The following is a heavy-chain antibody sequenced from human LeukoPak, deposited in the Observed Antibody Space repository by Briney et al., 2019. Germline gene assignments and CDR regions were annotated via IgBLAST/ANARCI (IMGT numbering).Heavy chain of an antibody. V-gene: IGHV3-30*14. CDR1: GFTFSNYA. Sequence: GGSLRLSCAASGFTFSNYAMHWVRQAPGKGLEWVAIISNDGSIKYNADSVKGRFTISRDNSKNTLYLQMNSLRAEDTAVYYCARGGDLGWFDPWGQGTLVTVSS. CDR3: ARGGDLGWFDP. J-gene: IGHJ5*02. D-gene: IGHD3-10*01. CDR2: ISNDGSIK.